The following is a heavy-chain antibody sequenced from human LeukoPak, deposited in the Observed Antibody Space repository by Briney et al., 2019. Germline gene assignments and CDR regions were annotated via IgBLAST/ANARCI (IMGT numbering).Heavy chain of an antibody. J-gene: IGHJ4*02. CDR1: VYTFTSYG. CDR2: ISAYNGNT. Sequence: ASLKVSCKASVYTFTSYGISWVRQAPGQGLEWMGWISAYNGNTNYAQKLQGRDTMTANTATRTAYIELRSLTADDTGVYYCARGPGIAAAGDYWGQGTLVTVSS. CDR3: ARGPGIAAAGDY. V-gene: IGHV1-18*01. D-gene: IGHD6-13*01.